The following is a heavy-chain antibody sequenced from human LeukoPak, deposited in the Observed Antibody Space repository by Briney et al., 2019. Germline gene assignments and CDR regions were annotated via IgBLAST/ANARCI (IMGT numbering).Heavy chain of an antibody. CDR1: GFTFSSYE. D-gene: IGHD2-21*02. V-gene: IGHV3-48*03. J-gene: IGHJ4*02. Sequence: PGGSLRLSCAASGFTFSSYEMNWVRQAPGKGLEWVSYISSSGSTIYYADSVKGRFTISRDNAKNSLYLQMKSLRAEDTAVYYCATYLKVTLDYWGQGTLVTVSS. CDR3: ATYLKVTLDY. CDR2: ISSSGSTI.